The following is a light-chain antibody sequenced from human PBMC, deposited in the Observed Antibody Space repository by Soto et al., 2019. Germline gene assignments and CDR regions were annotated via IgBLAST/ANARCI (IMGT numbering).Light chain of an antibody. CDR1: SSDVGGYNY. CDR2: EVT. Sequence: QSALTQPPSASGSPGQSITISCTGTSSDVGGYNYVSWYQQHPGKAPKLMIYEVTKRPSGVPDRFSGSKSGNTASLTVSGLLGEDEADYYCSSHAGINNVVFGGGTKLTVL. J-gene: IGLJ3*02. CDR3: SSHAGINNVV. V-gene: IGLV2-8*01.